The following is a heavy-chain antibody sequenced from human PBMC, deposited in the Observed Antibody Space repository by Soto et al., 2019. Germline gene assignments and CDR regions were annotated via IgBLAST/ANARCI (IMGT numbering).Heavy chain of an antibody. CDR3: AREYSVYILTDKYYDY. J-gene: IGHJ4*02. CDR2: ISTYNGNT. Sequence: ASVKVSCKAFGYIFTSYGITWVRQAPGQGLEWMGWISTYNGNTNYAQSIQGRVTMTTDTPTSTAYMELRSLRSDDTAVYYCAREYSVYILTDKYYDYWGQGTLVTVSS. D-gene: IGHD3-9*01. CDR1: GYIFTSYG. V-gene: IGHV1-18*04.